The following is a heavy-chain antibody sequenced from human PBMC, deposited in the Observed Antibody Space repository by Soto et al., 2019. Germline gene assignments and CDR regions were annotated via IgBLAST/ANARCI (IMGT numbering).Heavy chain of an antibody. Sequence: VGSLRLSCAASGFTVGSNYMSRVRQAPGRGLEWVSVIYSEGTPYYADSVKGRFTISRENSNNTLYLHMNNLRAEDTAVYYCARSTYYDILTGSYYYYAMDVWGQGTTVTVSS. V-gene: IGHV3-53*01. CDR3: ARSTYYDILTGSYYYYAMDV. J-gene: IGHJ6*02. D-gene: IGHD3-9*01. CDR2: IYSEGTP. CDR1: GFTVGSNY.